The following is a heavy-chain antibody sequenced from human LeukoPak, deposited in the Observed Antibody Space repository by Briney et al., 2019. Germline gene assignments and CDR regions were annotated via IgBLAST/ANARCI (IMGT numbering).Heavy chain of an antibody. D-gene: IGHD4-17*01. CDR1: GGSISSGSYY. Sequence: SETLSLTCTVSGGSISSGSYYWRWIRQPPGKGLEWIGYIYYSGSTNYNPSLKSRVTISVDTSKNQFSLKLSSVTAADTAVYYCARQTTVTSRGAFDIWGQGTMVTVSS. CDR3: ARQTTVTSRGAFDI. CDR2: IYYSGST. V-gene: IGHV4-61*01. J-gene: IGHJ3*02.